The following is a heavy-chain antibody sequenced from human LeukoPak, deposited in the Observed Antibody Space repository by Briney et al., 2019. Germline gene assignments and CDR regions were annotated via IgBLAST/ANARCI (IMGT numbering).Heavy chain of an antibody. V-gene: IGHV1-18*01. Sequence: ASVKVSCKASGYTFTSYGISWVRQAPGQGLEWMRWISAYNGNTNYAQKLQGRVTMTTDTSTSTAYMELRSLRSDDTAVYYCARDSSGWYYDYWGQETLVTVSS. CDR3: ARDSSGWYYDY. CDR2: ISAYNGNT. D-gene: IGHD6-19*01. CDR1: GYTFTSYG. J-gene: IGHJ4*02.